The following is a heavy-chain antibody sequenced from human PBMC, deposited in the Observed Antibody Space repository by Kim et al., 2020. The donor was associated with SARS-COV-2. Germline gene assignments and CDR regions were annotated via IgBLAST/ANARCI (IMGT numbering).Heavy chain of an antibody. V-gene: IGHV3-11*01. CDR3: VREPSN. Sequence: GSSTDYADPVNGRFTISRDSAKRSVSLQMNSLTPEDTAVYYCVREPSNWGQGTLVTVSS. CDR2: GSST. J-gene: IGHJ4*02.